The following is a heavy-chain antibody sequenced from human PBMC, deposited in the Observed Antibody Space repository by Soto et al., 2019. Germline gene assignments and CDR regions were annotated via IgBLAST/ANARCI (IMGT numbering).Heavy chain of an antibody. J-gene: IGHJ6*02. CDR2: INPNSGGT. CDR3: ARDWGPGIADSMDV. CDR1: GYTFTGYY. D-gene: IGHD6-13*01. V-gene: IGHV1-2*04. Sequence: AASVKVSCKASGYTFTGYYMHWVRQAPGQGLEWMGWINPNSGGTNYAQKFQGWVTMTRDTSISTAYMELSRLRPDDTAVYYCARDWGPGIADSMDVWGQGTTVTVSS.